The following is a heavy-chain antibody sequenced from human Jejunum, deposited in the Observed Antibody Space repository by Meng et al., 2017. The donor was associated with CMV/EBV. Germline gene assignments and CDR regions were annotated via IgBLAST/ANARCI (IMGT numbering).Heavy chain of an antibody. V-gene: IGHV3-23*03. CDR2: TYGGGVTT. J-gene: IGHJ4*02. CDR3: AKGDSSGTSYFDY. Sequence: SGFIFSKYAMGWVRQAPGKGLEWVSITYGGGVTTYSADFVKGRFTISRDNSMNTVFLQMNSLRTDDTAVYYCAKGDSSGTSYFDYWGQGTLVTVSS. D-gene: IGHD3-22*01. CDR1: GFIFSKYA.